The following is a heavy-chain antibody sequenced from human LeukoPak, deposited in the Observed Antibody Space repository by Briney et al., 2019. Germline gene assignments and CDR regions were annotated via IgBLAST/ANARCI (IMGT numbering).Heavy chain of an antibody. J-gene: IGHJ6*03. CDR1: GYTFTSYG. CDR3: ARALSARYYYMDV. V-gene: IGHV1-18*01. CDR2: ISAYNGNT. Sequence: ASVKVSCKASGYTFTSYGISWVRQAPGQGLEWMGWISAYNGNTNYAQKLQGRVTMTTDTSTSTAYMELSSLRSEDTAVYYCARALSARYYYMDVWGKGTTVTVSS. D-gene: IGHD3-3*02.